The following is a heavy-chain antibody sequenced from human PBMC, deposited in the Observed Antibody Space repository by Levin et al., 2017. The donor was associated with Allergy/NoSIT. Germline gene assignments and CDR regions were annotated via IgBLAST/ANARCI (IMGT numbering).Heavy chain of an antibody. J-gene: IGHJ4*02. CDR3: AREAAAAGTLIFDY. CDR1: GGSVSSGSYY. CDR2: IYYSGST. V-gene: IGHV4-61*01. Sequence: GSLRLSCTVSGGSVSSGSYYWSWIRQPPGKGLEWIGYIYYSGSTNYNPSLKSRVTISVDTSKNQFSLKLSSVTAADTAVYYCAREAAAAGTLIFDYWGQGTLVTVSS. D-gene: IGHD6-13*01.